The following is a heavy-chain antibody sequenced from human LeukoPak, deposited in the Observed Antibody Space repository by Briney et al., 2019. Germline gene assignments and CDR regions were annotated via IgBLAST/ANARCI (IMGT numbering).Heavy chain of an antibody. V-gene: IGHV3-72*01. CDR1: GLTASDYY. D-gene: IGHD7-27*01. CDR3: VRVQTGGAFDI. J-gene: IGHJ3*02. Sequence: GGSLRLSCAASGLTASDYYMDWVRQTPGKGLEWVARSRNKANSYTTDFAATVKGRFTISRDESKNSLFLQMNSLRTEDTAVYYCVRVQTGGAFDIWGQGTMVTVSS. CDR2: SRNKANSYTT.